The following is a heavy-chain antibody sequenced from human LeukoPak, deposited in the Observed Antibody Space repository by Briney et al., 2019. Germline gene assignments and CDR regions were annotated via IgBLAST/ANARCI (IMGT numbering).Heavy chain of an antibody. CDR3: AKVSDFWSGYYNFDY. D-gene: IGHD3-3*01. CDR2: ISGSGGST. V-gene: IGHV3-23*01. Sequence: SGGSLRLSCAASGFTFSSYAMNWVRQAPGKGLEWVSAISGSGGSTYYADSVKGRFTISRDNSKNTLYLQMNSLRAEDTAVYYCAKVSDFWSGYYNFDYWGQGTLVTVSS. J-gene: IGHJ4*02. CDR1: GFTFSSYA.